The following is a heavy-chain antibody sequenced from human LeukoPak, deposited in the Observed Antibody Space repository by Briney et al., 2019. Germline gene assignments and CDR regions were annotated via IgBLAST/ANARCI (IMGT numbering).Heavy chain of an antibody. Sequence: GASVKVSCRASGGTFSSCAISWVRQAPGQGLEWMGRSIPIFGTANYAQKFQGRVTITTDESTSTAYMELSSLRSEDTAVYYCAREGSSGWYDLGAFDIWGQGTMVSVSS. V-gene: IGHV1-69*05. CDR1: GGTFSSCA. CDR2: SIPIFGTA. J-gene: IGHJ3*02. CDR3: AREGSSGWYDLGAFDI. D-gene: IGHD6-19*01.